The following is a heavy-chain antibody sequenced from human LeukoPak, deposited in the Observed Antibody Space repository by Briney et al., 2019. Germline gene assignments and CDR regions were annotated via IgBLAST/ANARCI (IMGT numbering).Heavy chain of an antibody. D-gene: IGHD1-26*01. CDR3: AKAGSGSFNPPFDY. V-gene: IGHV3-30*02. CDR2: IRYDGSNK. CDR1: GFTFSSYG. J-gene: IGHJ4*02. Sequence: PGGSLRLSCAASGFTFSSYGMHWVRQAPGKGLEWVAFIRYDGSNKYYADSVKGRFTISRDNSKNTLYLQMNSLRAEDTAVYYCAKAGSGSFNPPFDYWGQGTLVTVSS.